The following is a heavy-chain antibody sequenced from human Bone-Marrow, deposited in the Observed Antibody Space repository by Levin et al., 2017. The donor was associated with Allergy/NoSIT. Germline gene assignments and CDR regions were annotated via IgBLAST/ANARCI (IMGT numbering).Heavy chain of an antibody. Sequence: GESLKISCKTSGYTFTGYFLHWVRQAPGQGLEWMGWITPGTGAADYAPKFQGRVTMTRDTSISTVYMELSSLRSDDTAVYFCARERYSGYDLDHWGQGTLVTVSS. D-gene: IGHD5-12*01. CDR2: ITPGTGAA. V-gene: IGHV1-2*02. CDR3: ARERYSGYDLDH. J-gene: IGHJ4*02. CDR1: GYTFTGYF.